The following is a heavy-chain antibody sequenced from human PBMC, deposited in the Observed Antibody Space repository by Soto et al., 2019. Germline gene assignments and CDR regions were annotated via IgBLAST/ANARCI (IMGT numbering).Heavy chain of an antibody. CDR3: ARELGSSWYTEFFQQ. J-gene: IGHJ1*01. Sequence: PGGSLRLSCAASGFTFSSYSMNWVRQAPGKGLEWVSYISSSSSTIYYADSVKGRFTISRDNAKNSLYLQMNSLRAEDTAVYYCARELGSSWYTEFFQQGGQGTLVKVSS. V-gene: IGHV3-48*01. D-gene: IGHD6-13*01. CDR1: GFTFSSYS. CDR2: ISSSSSTI.